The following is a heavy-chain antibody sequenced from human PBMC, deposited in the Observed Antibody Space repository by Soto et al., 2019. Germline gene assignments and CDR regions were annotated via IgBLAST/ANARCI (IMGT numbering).Heavy chain of an antibody. CDR2: INRDGSTI. V-gene: IGHV3-74*01. J-gene: IGHJ3*02. Sequence: EVQLVESGGGLAQPGGSLRLSCAASRFTLSSHWMHWVRQAPGKGLVWVSRINRDGSTINYDDSVRGRYTISRDNAKNTLSLQMNSLRAEDTAVYYCARVADCTYSSNCNGRAAFDMWGQGTMVTVSS. CDR3: ARVADCTYSSNCNGRAAFDM. D-gene: IGHD6-13*01. CDR1: RFTLSSHW.